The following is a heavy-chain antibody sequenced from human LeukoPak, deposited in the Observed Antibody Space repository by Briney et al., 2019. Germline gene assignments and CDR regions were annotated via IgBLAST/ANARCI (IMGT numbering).Heavy chain of an antibody. J-gene: IGHJ3*02. Sequence: GGSLRLSCAASGVTFSSYWMRWVRQAPGKWLEWVATINQDGSEKYYVDSVKGRFTISRDNAKNSLYLQMNSLRAEDTAVHYCARDWKHAFDMWGQGTMVTVSS. CDR2: INQDGSEK. V-gene: IGHV3-7*01. CDR1: GVTFSSYW. CDR3: ARDWKHAFDM. D-gene: IGHD1-1*01.